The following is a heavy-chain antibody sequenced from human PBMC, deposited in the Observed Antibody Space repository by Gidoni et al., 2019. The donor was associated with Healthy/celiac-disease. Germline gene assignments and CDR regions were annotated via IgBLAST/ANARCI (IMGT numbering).Heavy chain of an antibody. CDR3: ATVPGGGYSYGYGWFDP. CDR2: IYSSGST. Sequence: QLQLQESGPGLVKPSETLSLTCTVSGGSISSSSYSWGWIRQPPGKGLEWIGSIYSSGSTYYNPSLKSRVTISVDTSKNQFSLKLSSVTAADTAVYYGATVPGGGYSYGYGWFDPWGQGTLVTVSS. V-gene: IGHV4-39*01. J-gene: IGHJ5*02. D-gene: IGHD5-18*01. CDR1: GGSISSSSYS.